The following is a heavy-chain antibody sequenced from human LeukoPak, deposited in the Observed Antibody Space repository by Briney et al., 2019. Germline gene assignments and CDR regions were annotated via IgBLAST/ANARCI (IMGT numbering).Heavy chain of an antibody. CDR3: ARLRRGWCWAFDI. D-gene: IGHD6-19*01. CDR1: GFTFSNYW. CDR2: IKHDGSGK. J-gene: IGHJ3*02. V-gene: IGHV3-7*01. Sequence: GGSLRLSCAASGFTFSNYWMSWVRPAPGKGLEWVANIKHDGSGKYYVDSVKGRFTISRDNAQNSLYLQMNSLRAEDTAVYCCARLRRGWCWAFDIWGQGTMVTVSS.